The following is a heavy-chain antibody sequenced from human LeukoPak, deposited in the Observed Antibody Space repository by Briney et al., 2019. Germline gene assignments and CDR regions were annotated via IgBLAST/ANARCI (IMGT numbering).Heavy chain of an antibody. Sequence: GGSLRLSCAASGFTFSSYNMNWVGQAPGKGREGVSSISTASDYIYYADSLKGRFTISRDNAKNSLYLQMNSLRAEDTAVYYCARRAPSERGYSYGLDYWGQGTLVTVSA. CDR3: ARRAPSERGYSYGLDY. CDR1: GFTFSSYN. J-gene: IGHJ4*02. D-gene: IGHD5-18*01. CDR2: ISTASDYI. V-gene: IGHV3-21*01.